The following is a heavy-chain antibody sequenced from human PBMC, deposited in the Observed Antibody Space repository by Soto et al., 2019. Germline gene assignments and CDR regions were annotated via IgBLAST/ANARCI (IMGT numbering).Heavy chain of an antibody. CDR3: ARGKPRVEWMSSRDYFDG. Sequence: ASVQVSCKSSGYTFSTHGIGWGRQAPGQGLVWMGWISGYNGNANYAQKFQGRVTVTADTSTSTVYMELTTLSSDDTAVYYCARGKPRVEWMSSRDYFDGWGQGTLVTVSS. CDR2: ISGYNGNA. V-gene: IGHV1-18*04. D-gene: IGHD3-3*01. CDR1: GYTFSTHG. J-gene: IGHJ4*02.